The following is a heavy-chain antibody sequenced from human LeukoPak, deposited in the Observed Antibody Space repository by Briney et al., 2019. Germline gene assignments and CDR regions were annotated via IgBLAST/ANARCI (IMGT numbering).Heavy chain of an antibody. J-gene: IGHJ4*02. CDR3: ARDGFSSSWYGRALDY. Sequence: GGSLRLSCAASGFSSYGMHWVRQAPGKGLEWVAVIWYDVSNKYYADSVKGRFTISRDNSRNTLYLQMNSLRAEDTAVYYCARDGFSSSWYGRALDYWGQGTLVTVSS. D-gene: IGHD6-13*01. CDR1: GFSSYG. CDR2: IWYDVSNK. V-gene: IGHV3-33*01.